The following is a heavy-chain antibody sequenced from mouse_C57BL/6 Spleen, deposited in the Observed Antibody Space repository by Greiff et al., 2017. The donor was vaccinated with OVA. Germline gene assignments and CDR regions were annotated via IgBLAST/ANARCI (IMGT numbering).Heavy chain of an antibody. V-gene: IGHV1-15*01. J-gene: IGHJ3*01. CDR1: GYTFTDYE. Sequence: QVQLQQSGAELVRPGASVTLSCKASGYTFTDYEMHWVKQTPVHGLEWIGAIDPETGGTAYNQKFKGKAILTADKSSSTAYMELRSLTSEDSAVYDCTREATDVRLFAYWGQGTLVTVSA. CDR2: IDPETGGT. CDR3: TREATDVRLFAY.